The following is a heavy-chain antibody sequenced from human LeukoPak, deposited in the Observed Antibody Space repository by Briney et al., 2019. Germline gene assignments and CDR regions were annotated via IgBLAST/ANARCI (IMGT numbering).Heavy chain of an antibody. CDR1: GYTFTSYG. V-gene: IGHV1-18*01. D-gene: IGHD3-9*01. J-gene: IGHJ4*02. CDR3: ARGNFDWSLLGIDY. CDR2: ISAYNGNT. Sequence: ASVKVSCKASGYTFTSYGIRWVRQAPGQGLEWMGWISAYNGNTNYAQKLQGRVTMTTDTSTSTAYMELRSLRSDDTAVYYCARGNFDWSLLGIDYWGQGTLVTVSS.